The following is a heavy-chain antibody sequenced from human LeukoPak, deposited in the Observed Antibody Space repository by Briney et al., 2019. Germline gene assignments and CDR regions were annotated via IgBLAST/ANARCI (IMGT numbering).Heavy chain of an antibody. D-gene: IGHD3-3*01. CDR3: ARGPSSYYDFWSGYYVY. J-gene: IGHJ4*02. V-gene: IGHV4-34*01. CDR1: GGSFSGYY. CDR2: INHSGST. Sequence: PSETLSLTCAVYGGSFSGYYWSWIRQPPGKGLEWIGEINHSGSTNYNPSLKSRVTISVDTSKNQFSLKLSSVTAADTAVYYCARGPSSYYDFWSGYYVYWGQGTLVTVSS.